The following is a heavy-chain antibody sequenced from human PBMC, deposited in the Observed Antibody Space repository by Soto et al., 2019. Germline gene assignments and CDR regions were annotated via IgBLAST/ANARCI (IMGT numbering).Heavy chain of an antibody. CDR1: GGSVRDKTYY. D-gene: IGHD4-17*01. Sequence: KPSETLSLTCSVSGGSVRDKTYYSSWIRQPPGKRLEWIGYVYYSGTTNYNPSLKSRVTISVDLSKNRFSLRLSSVTTADTALYYCARTTAVPNTLRSRYFFDYWGQGTLVTVSS. CDR2: VYYSGTT. J-gene: IGHJ4*02. V-gene: IGHV4-61*01. CDR3: ARTTAVPNTLRSRYFFDY.